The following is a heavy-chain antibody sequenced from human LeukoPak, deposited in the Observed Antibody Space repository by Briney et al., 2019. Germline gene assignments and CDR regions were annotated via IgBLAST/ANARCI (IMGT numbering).Heavy chain of an antibody. CDR2: ISGSSSTI. CDR3: VRRSAVAGIPGVYYFDY. J-gene: IGHJ4*02. Sequence: GGSLRLSCAASGFTFSSYSMNWVRQAPGKGLEWVSYISGSSSTIYYADSVKGRFTISRDNAKNSLYLQMNSLRAEDTAVYYCVRRSAVAGIPGVYYFDYWGQGTLVTVSS. V-gene: IGHV3-48*01. D-gene: IGHD6-19*01. CDR1: GFTFSSYS.